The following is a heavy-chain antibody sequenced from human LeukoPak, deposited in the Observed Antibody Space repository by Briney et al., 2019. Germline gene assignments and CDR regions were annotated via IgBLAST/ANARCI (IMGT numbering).Heavy chain of an antibody. Sequence: SETLSLTCTVSGGSISSYYWSWIRQPPGKGLEWIGYIYYSGSTNYNPSLKSRVTISVDTSKNRFSLKLSSVTAADTAVYYCARGYFWSGYYTRYYFDYWGQGTLVAVSS. CDR3: ARGYFWSGYYTRYYFDY. CDR1: GGSISSYY. CDR2: IYYSGST. J-gene: IGHJ4*02. D-gene: IGHD3-3*01. V-gene: IGHV4-59*01.